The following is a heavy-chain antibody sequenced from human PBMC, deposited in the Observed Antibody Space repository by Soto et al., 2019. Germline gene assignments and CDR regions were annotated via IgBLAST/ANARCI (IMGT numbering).Heavy chain of an antibody. CDR2: IIPIFGTA. CDR1: GGTFSSYA. V-gene: IGHV1-69*13. CDR3: ARDGYNRGMVTFDY. Sequence: SVKVSCKASGGTFSSYAISWVRQAPGQGLEWMGGIIPIFGTANYAQKFQGRVTITADESTSTAYMELSSLRSEDTAVYYCARDGYNRGMVTFDYWGQGTLVTVSS. J-gene: IGHJ4*02. D-gene: IGHD5-18*01.